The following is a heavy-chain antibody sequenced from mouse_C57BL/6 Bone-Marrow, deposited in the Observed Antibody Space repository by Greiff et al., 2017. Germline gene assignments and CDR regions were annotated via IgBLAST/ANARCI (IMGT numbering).Heavy chain of an antibody. Sequence: EVQLVESGGGLVQPGGSMKLSCVASGFTFSNYWMNWVRQSPEKGLEWVAQIRLKSDNYATHYAESVKGRFTISRDDSTSSVYLQMNNLRAEDTGMYYCTPTTVVYWYFDVWGTGTTVTVSS. CDR2: IRLKSDNYAT. J-gene: IGHJ1*03. V-gene: IGHV6-3*01. CDR3: TPTTVVYWYFDV. CDR1: GFTFSNYW. D-gene: IGHD1-1*01.